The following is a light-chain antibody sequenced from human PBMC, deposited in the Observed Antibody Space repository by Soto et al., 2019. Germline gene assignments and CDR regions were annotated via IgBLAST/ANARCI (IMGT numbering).Light chain of an antibody. CDR2: AAS. Sequence: DIQMTQSPSSVSASVGDRVTITCRASPDISGWLAWFQQKPGKAPNLLIYAASILQSGVPSRFSGSGSGTDFTLTITYLQPEDFATYYCQQANSFPWTFGQGTKVEL. J-gene: IGKJ1*01. CDR3: QQANSFPWT. CDR1: PDISGW. V-gene: IGKV1D-12*01.